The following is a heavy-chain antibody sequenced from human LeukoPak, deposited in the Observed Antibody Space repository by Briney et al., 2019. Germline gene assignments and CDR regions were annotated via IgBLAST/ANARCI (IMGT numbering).Heavy chain of an antibody. D-gene: IGHD3-3*01. Sequence: PSETLSLTCTVSGGSISCYYWSWIRQPAGKGLEWIGRIYTSGSTNYNPSLKSRVTMSVDTSKNQFSLKLSSVTAADTAVYYCARGPPPVLRFLEWFFDYWGQGTLVTVSS. V-gene: IGHV4-4*07. CDR2: IYTSGST. CDR3: ARGPPPVLRFLEWFFDY. CDR1: GGSISCYY. J-gene: IGHJ4*02.